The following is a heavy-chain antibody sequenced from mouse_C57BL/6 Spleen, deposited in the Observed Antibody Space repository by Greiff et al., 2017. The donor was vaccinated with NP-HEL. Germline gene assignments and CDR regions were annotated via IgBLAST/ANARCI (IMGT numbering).Heavy chain of an antibody. D-gene: IGHD2-2*01. V-gene: IGHV5-4*01. CDR2: ISDGGSYT. J-gene: IGHJ1*03. Sequence: EVQGVESGGGLVKPGGSLKLSCAASGFTFSSYAMSWVRQTPEKRLEWVATISDGGSYTYYPDNVKGRFTISRDKAKNNLYLQMSHLKSEDTAMYYCARDRGGYYGYFDVWGTGTTVTVSS. CDR3: ARDRGGYYGYFDV. CDR1: GFTFSSYA.